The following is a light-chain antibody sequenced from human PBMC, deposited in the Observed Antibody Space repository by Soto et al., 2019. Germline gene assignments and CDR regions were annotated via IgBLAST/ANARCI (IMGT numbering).Light chain of an antibody. Sequence: ETLLTQSPATLSLSPGEKATLSCRARQGVNNFLAWYPQKPGQAPRLLNYDASYRATGIPARFSGSGSGTDFSLTISSLEPEDSAVYYCQQRGNWPATFGPGTKVDV. CDR3: QQRGNWPAT. CDR1: QGVNNF. V-gene: IGKV3D-11*01. J-gene: IGKJ3*01. CDR2: DAS.